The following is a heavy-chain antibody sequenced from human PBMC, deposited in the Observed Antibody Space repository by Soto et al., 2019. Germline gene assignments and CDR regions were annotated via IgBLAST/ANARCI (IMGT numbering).Heavy chain of an antibody. D-gene: IGHD1-1*01. CDR1: GGSISSGDHY. CDR2: MNHIGST. Sequence: QVQLQESGPGLVKPSQTLSLTCTVSGGSISSGDHYWSWIRQPQGKGLEWIGYMNHIGSTYYNPSLKSRVIISVDTSKNQFSLKLSSLTAADTAVYYCARVQGNWNQIDNWGQGTLVTVPS. CDR3: ARVQGNWNQIDN. J-gene: IGHJ4*02. V-gene: IGHV4-30-4*01.